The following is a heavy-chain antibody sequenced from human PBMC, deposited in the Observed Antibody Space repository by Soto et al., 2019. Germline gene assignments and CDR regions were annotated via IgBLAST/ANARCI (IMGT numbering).Heavy chain of an antibody. J-gene: IGHJ4*02. CDR2: INHSGST. CDR1: GGSFSRYY. V-gene: IGHV4-34*01. Sequence: SETLSLTCAVYGGSFSRYYWSWIRQPPGKGLEWIGEINHSGSTNYNPSLKSRVTISVDTSKNQFSLKLSSVTAADTAVYYCARGGFGYCSSTSCYHFDYWGQGTLVTVSS. CDR3: ARGGFGYCSSTSCYHFDY. D-gene: IGHD2-2*03.